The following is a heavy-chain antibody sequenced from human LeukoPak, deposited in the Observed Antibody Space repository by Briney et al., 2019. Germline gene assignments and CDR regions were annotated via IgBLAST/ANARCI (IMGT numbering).Heavy chain of an antibody. V-gene: IGHV3-23*01. Sequence: PGGSLRLSCAASGFTFSTYAVSWVRQAPGKGLEWVSAISGSGGSTYYADFVKGRFTISRDNSKNTVYLQMNSLRAEDTAVYYCAKPAYYDSNGYYSPSDYWGQGTLVTVSS. J-gene: IGHJ4*02. CDR2: ISGSGGST. CDR3: AKPAYYDSNGYYSPSDY. D-gene: IGHD3-22*01. CDR1: GFTFSTYA.